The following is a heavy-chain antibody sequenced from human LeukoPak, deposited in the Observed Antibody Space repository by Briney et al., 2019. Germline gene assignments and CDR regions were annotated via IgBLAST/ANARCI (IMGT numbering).Heavy chain of an antibody. CDR3: ATQGWLQSEYYFDY. V-gene: IGHV4-4*02. CDR2: IYHSGST. Sequence: YPSETLSLTCAVSGGSISSSNWWSWVRQPPGKGLEWIGEIYHSGSTNYNPSLKSRVTISVDKSKNQFSLKLSSVTAADTAVYYCATQGWLQSEYYFDYWGQGTLVTVSS. J-gene: IGHJ4*02. CDR1: GGSISSSNW. D-gene: IGHD5-24*01.